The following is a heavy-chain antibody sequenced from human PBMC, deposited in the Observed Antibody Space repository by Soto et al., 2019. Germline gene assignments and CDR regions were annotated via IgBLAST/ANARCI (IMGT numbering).Heavy chain of an antibody. D-gene: IGHD6-6*01. Sequence: PSETLSLTCTVSGGSISSGDYYWSWIRQPPGKGLEWIGYIYYSGSTYYNPSLKSRVTISVDTSKNQFSLKLSSVTAADTAVYYCARDGSSSGNYYYGMDVWGQGTTVTVSS. CDR1: GGSISSGDYY. CDR2: IYYSGST. J-gene: IGHJ6*02. CDR3: ARDGSSSGNYYYGMDV. V-gene: IGHV4-30-4*01.